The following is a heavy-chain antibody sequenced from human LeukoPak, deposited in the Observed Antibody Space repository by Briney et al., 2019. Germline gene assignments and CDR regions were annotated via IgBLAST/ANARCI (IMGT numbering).Heavy chain of an antibody. Sequence: GGSLRLSCSASGFSFSSYTMTWVRQAPGKGPEWVSIISGGGDTTFYTDSVKGRFTISRDNSKNTLYLQMNSLRAEDTAVYYCARDFGYYDSSGYPRGQRAFDIWGQGTMVTVSS. D-gene: IGHD3-22*01. CDR1: GFSFSSYT. CDR2: ISGGGDTT. CDR3: ARDFGYYDSSGYPRGQRAFDI. J-gene: IGHJ3*02. V-gene: IGHV3-23*01.